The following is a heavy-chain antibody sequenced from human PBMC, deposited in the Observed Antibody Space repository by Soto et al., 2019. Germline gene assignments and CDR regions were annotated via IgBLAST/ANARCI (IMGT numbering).Heavy chain of an antibody. Sequence: LSLTCSVSGGSISSGGFYWTWIRQHPGKGLEWIGFIYDSGSTYYNASLKSRVTISGDTSKNQFSLKLSSVTSADTALYYCARGPRQRGGNFDYGMDVWGQGTVVTVSS. J-gene: IGHJ6*02. CDR3: ARGPRQRGGNFDYGMDV. V-gene: IGHV4-31*03. CDR1: GGSISSGGFY. CDR2: IYDSGST.